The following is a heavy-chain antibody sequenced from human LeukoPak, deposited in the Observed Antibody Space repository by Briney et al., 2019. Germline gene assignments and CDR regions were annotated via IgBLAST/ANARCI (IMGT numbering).Heavy chain of an antibody. Sequence: ASVKVSCKASGYDFINYGISWVRQAPGQGLEWMGWRSIYNGNTDYKLQGRVTMTTDTATSTAYMEARSLRSDDTAVYYCARGGPFPSSSSSREYYLDYWGQGTLVTVSS. CDR3: ARGGPFPSSSSSREYYLDY. J-gene: IGHJ4*02. CDR2: RSIYNGNT. D-gene: IGHD6-6*01. CDR1: GYDFINYG. V-gene: IGHV1-18*01.